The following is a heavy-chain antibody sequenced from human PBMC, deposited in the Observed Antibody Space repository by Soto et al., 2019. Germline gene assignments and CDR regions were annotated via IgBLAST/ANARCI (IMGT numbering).Heavy chain of an antibody. CDR3: AKDTKTYYYESSGY. D-gene: IGHD3-22*01. J-gene: IGHJ4*02. V-gene: IGHV3-23*01. CDR2: ISGGGGGT. CDR1: GFTFSSYA. Sequence: EVQLLESGGGLVQPGGSLRLSCAASGFTFSSYAMSWVRQAPGKGLEWVSAISGGGGGTYYADSVKGRFTISRDNSKNTLDLQMNSLRAEDTAVYYCAKDTKTYYYESSGYWGQGTLVTVSS.